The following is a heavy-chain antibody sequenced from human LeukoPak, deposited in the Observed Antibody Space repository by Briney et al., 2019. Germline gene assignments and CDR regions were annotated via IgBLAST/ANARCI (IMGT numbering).Heavy chain of an antibody. D-gene: IGHD2-2*03. J-gene: IGHJ4*02. V-gene: IGHV3-33*01. Sequence: GGSLRLSCEPSGFTFSNYAMVWVRQAPGKGLEWVALIWYDGSNKYYADSVKGRFTISRDNSKDALFLQMSSLRAEDTAVYYCARPPSRGYSSSFEYWGQGTLVSVS. CDR3: ARPPSRGYSSSFEY. CDR1: GFTFSNYA. CDR2: IWYDGSNK.